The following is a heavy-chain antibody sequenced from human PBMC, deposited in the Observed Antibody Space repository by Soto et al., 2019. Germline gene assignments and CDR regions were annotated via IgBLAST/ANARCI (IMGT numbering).Heavy chain of an antibody. V-gene: IGHV5-10-1*01. CDR3: ASNYGSGSYYNGGEYYYYGMDV. D-gene: IGHD3-10*01. J-gene: IGHJ6*02. Sequence: PGESLKISCKGSGYSFTSYWISWVRQMPGKGLEWMGRIDPSDSYTNYSPSFQGHVTISADKSISTAYLQWSSLKASDTAMYYCASNYGSGSYYNGGEYYYYGMDVWGQGTTVTVS. CDR1: GYSFTSYW. CDR2: IDPSDSYT.